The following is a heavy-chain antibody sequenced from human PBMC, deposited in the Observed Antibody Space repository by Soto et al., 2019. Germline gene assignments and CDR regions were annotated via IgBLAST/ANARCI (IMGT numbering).Heavy chain of an antibody. J-gene: IGHJ6*02. CDR2: INAGNGNT. CDR1: GYTFTSYA. D-gene: IGHD3-22*01. CDR3: ARVKTYYYDSSGYSPYYYGMDV. V-gene: IGHV1-3*01. Sequence: QVPLVQSGAEVKKPGASVKVSCKASGYTFTSYAMHWVRQAPGQRLEWMGWINAGNGNTKYSQKFQGRVTITRDTSASTAYMELSSLRSEDTAVYYCARVKTYYYDSSGYSPYYYGMDVWGQGTTVTVSS.